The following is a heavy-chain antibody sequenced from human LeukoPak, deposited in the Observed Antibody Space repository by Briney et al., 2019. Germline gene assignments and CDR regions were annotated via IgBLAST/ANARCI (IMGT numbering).Heavy chain of an antibody. CDR3: ARLDDYGDYQYFQH. CDR2: IYPGDSDT. V-gene: IGHV5-51*01. D-gene: IGHD4-17*01. CDR1: GYSFTSYW. J-gene: IGHJ1*01. Sequence: GESLKISCKGSGYSFTSYWIGWERQMPGKGLGWMGIIYPGDSDTRYSPSFQGQVTISADNSISTAYLQWSSLKASDTAMYYCARLDDYGDYQYFQHWGQGTLVTVSS.